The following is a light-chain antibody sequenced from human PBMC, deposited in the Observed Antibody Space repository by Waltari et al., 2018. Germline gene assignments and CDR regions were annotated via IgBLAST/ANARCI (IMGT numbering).Light chain of an antibody. Sequence: QSVLTQPPSVSAAPGQKVTISCSGSHSNTVNKDVSWYQQAPGTAPNLLIYDNDKRPSGIPDRFSGFKSGTSATLGITGLQTGDEAEYYCGTWDSSLSDVVFGGGTKLTVL. J-gene: IGLJ3*02. CDR2: DND. V-gene: IGLV1-51*01. CDR1: HSNTVNKD. CDR3: GTWDSSLSDVV.